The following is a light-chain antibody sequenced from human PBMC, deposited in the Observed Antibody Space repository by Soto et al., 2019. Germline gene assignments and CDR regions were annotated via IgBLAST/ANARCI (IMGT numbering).Light chain of an antibody. Sequence: IVLTQSPGTLSLSPGASATLSCRARQSIGGTFSAWHQQRRGQPPRLLIHGASNRATGIPDRFSGSGSGKDFTITISRLEPEDVAVYYCQQYGSSGTFGQGTKVDI. CDR1: QSIGGTF. J-gene: IGKJ1*01. CDR2: GAS. V-gene: IGKV3-20*01. CDR3: QQYGSSGT.